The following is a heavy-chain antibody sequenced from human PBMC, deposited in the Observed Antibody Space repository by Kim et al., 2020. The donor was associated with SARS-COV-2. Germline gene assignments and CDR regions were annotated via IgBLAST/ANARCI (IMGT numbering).Heavy chain of an antibody. CDR3: ARTRTWLQPFDF. J-gene: IGHJ4*02. CDR1: GYTFSTYD. D-gene: IGHD6-19*01. CDR2: MNPKSGNT. Sequence: ASVKVSCKASGYTFSTYDINWVRQAPGQGLEWMAWMNPKSGNTGFAQKLQGRVTLTRNTSSSTAYMELRGLRSDDTAIYYCARTRTWLQPFDFWGQGTLVTVAS. V-gene: IGHV1-8*01.